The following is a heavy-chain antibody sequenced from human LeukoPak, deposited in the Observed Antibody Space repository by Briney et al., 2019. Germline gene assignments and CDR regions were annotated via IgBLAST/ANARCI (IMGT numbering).Heavy chain of an antibody. J-gene: IGHJ4*02. CDR1: GGSISSYY. Sequence: SETLSLTCTVSGGSISSYYWSWIRQPPGKGLEWIGYIYYSGSTSYNPSLKSRVTISVDTSKNQFSLKLSSVTAADTAVYYCARSTAAPYYFDYWGQGTLVTVSS. D-gene: IGHD2-21*02. V-gene: IGHV4-59*01. CDR3: ARSTAAPYYFDY. CDR2: IYYSGST.